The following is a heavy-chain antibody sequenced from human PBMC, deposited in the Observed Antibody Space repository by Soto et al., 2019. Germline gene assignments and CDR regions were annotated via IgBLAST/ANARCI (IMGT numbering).Heavy chain of an antibody. V-gene: IGHV1-18*01. CDR3: VRDLDGSGSYYTAH. CDR1: GYIFITYG. CDR2: ISPYNGNT. J-gene: IGHJ4*02. D-gene: IGHD3-10*01. Sequence: ASVKVSCKASGYIFITYGISWVRQAPGQGLEWMGRISPYNGNTNYAQNLQGRVTMTTDTSTSTAYMELRSLRSDDTAVYYCVRDLDGSGSYYTAHWGPGTQVIVSS.